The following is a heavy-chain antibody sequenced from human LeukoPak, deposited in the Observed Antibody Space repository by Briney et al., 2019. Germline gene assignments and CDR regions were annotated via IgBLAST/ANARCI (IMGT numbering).Heavy chain of an antibody. V-gene: IGHV1-69*13. D-gene: IGHD2-2*03. CDR1: GYTFTRYA. Sequence: ASVKVSCKASGYTFTRYAMNWVRQAPGQGLEWMGGIIPIFGTANYAQKFQGRVTITADESTSTAYMELSSLRSEDTAVYYCATGMLPWISYMDVWGKGTTVTVSS. J-gene: IGHJ6*03. CDR2: IIPIFGTA. CDR3: ATGMLPWISYMDV.